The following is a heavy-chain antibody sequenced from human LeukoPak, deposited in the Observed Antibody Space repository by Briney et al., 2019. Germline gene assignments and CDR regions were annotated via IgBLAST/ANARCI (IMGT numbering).Heavy chain of an antibody. J-gene: IGHJ4*02. V-gene: IGHV3-7*04. CDR2: IKQDGSEK. D-gene: IGHD5-18*01. CDR3: VKARGIQLWLPGDY. CDR1: GFTFSSYW. Sequence: PGGSLRLSCAASGFTFSSYWMSWVRQAPGKGLEWVANIKQDGSEKYYVDSVKGRFTISRDNSKNTLYLQMSSLRAEDTAVYYCVKARGIQLWLPGDYWGQGTLVTVSS.